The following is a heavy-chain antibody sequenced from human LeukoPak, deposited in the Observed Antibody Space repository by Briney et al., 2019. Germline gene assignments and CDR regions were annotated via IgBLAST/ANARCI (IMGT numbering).Heavy chain of an antibody. D-gene: IGHD1-20*01. J-gene: IGHJ4*02. V-gene: IGHV1-24*01. Sequence: ASVKVSCKVSGYTLTELSMHWVRQAPGKGLEWMGGFDPEDGETIYAQKLQGRVTMTTDTSTSTAYMELRSLRSDDTAVYYCARSGVTGGQNFDYWGQGTLVTVSS. CDR3: ARSGVTGGQNFDY. CDR2: FDPEDGET. CDR1: GYTLTELS.